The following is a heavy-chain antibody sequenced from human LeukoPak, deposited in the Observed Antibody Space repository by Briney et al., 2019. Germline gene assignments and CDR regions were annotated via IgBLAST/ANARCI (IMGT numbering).Heavy chain of an antibody. J-gene: IGHJ4*02. CDR3: ARDRAYSTFDY. V-gene: IGHV3-7*03. CDR2: INEDGSTK. D-gene: IGHD2/OR15-2a*01. Sequence: GRSLTLSCTVSEVTFSSSWMTWVRQAPGKGLAWLANINEDGSTKNYADSVKGRLSLSRDNAKKSLYLQMNSLRAEETAVYYCARDRAYSTFDYWGQGTLVTVSS. CDR1: EVTFSSSW.